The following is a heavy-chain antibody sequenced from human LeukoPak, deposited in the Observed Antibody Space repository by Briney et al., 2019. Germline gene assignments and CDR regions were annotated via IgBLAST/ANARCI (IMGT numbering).Heavy chain of an antibody. CDR2: INHSGST. J-gene: IGHJ6*03. CDR1: GGSFSGYY. D-gene: IGHD6-6*01. Sequence: SETLSLTCAVYGGSFSGYYWSWIRQPPGKGLEWIGEINHSGSTNYNPSLKSRVTISVDTSKNQFSLKLSSVTAADTAVYYCARLRGIAALYYYYYYYMDVWGKGTTVTVSS. CDR3: ARLRGIAALYYYYYYYMDV. V-gene: IGHV4-34*01.